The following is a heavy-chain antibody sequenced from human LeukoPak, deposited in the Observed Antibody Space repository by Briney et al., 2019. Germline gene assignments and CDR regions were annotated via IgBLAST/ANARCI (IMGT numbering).Heavy chain of an antibody. D-gene: IGHD3-22*01. Sequence: GGSLRLSCAASGFTFSSYGTHWVRQAPGKGLEWVAVIWYDGSNKYYADSVKGRFTISRDNSKNTLYLQMNSLRAEDTAVYYCARAPPYYYDSRGYHYERGNYHYGMDVWGQGTTVIVS. CDR3: ARAPPYYYDSRGYHYERGNYHYGMDV. CDR1: GFTFSSYG. J-gene: IGHJ6*02. V-gene: IGHV3-33*01. CDR2: IWYDGSNK.